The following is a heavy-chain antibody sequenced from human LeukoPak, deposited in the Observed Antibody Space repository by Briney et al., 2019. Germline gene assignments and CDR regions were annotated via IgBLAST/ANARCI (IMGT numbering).Heavy chain of an antibody. CDR3: SRDASSSYDAFDI. CDR2: INPNSGGT. J-gene: IGHJ3*02. D-gene: IGHD6-13*01. Sequence: ASVKVSCKASGYTFTGYYMHWVRQAPGQGLEWMGWINPNSGGTNYAQKFQGRVTMTRDTSISTAYMELSRLRSDDTAVYYCSRDASSSYDAFDIWGQGTMVTVSS. V-gene: IGHV1-2*02. CDR1: GYTFTGYY.